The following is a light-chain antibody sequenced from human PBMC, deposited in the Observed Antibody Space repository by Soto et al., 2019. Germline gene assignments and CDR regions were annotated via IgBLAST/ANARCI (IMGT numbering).Light chain of an antibody. CDR3: AAWDDNLNGVV. CDR2: YDD. J-gene: IGLJ2*01. V-gene: IGLV1-36*01. Sequence: QSVLTQPPSVSEAPRQRVTISCSGSSSNIGNHPVNWYQQLPGKAPKLLIYYDDLLPSGVSDRFSGSKYGTSASLAISGLQSEDEAEYYCAAWDDNLNGVVFGGGTKLTVL. CDR1: SSNIGNHP.